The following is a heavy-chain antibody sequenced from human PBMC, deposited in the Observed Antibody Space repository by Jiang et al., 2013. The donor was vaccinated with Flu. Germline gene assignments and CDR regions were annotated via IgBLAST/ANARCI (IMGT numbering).Heavy chain of an antibody. J-gene: IGHJ5*02. Sequence: TSYYMHWVRQAPGQGLEWMGIINPSGGSTSYAQKFQGRVTMTRDTSTSTVYMELSSLRSEDTAVYYCARGPYCSSTSCQNWFDPWGQGTLVTVSS. V-gene: IGHV1-46*01. CDR2: INPSGGST. D-gene: IGHD2-2*01. CDR3: ARGPYCSSTSCQNWFDP. CDR1: TSYY.